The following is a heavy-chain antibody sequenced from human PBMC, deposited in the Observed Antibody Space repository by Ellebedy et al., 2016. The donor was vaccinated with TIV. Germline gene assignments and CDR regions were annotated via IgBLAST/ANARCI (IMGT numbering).Heavy chain of an antibody. CDR2: ISWDGENT. V-gene: IGHV3-43*01. CDR3: AKDTADHDISGYLGIAS. Sequence: GGSLRLXXAASGFTFHDYTMHWVRQVPGKGLEWVSLISWDGENTYYLESLKGRFTISRDNSKDSLYLQMNSLRTEDTAFYFCAKDTADHDISGYLGIASWGQGTLVTVSS. J-gene: IGHJ4*02. CDR1: GFTFHDYT. D-gene: IGHD3-22*01.